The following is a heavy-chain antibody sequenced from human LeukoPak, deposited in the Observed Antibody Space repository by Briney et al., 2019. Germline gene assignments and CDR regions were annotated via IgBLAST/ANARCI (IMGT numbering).Heavy chain of an antibody. J-gene: IGHJ6*02. CDR1: GYTFTSYG. CDR3: ARDTPLRGYCSSTSCYEDYYYYGMDV. Sequence: ASVKVSCKASGYTFTSYGISWVRQAPGQGLEWMGWISAYNGNTNYAQKLQGRVTMTTDTSTSTAYMELRSLRSDDTAVYYCARDTPLRGYCSSTSCYEDYYYYGMDVWGQGTTVTVSS. CDR2: ISAYNGNT. V-gene: IGHV1-18*01. D-gene: IGHD2-2*01.